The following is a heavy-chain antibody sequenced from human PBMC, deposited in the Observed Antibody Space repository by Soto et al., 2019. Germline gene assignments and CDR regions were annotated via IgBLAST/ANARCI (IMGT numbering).Heavy chain of an antibody. CDR1: GGTFSSYA. J-gene: IGHJ5*02. Sequence: SVKVSCKASGGTFSSYAISWVRQAPGQGLEWMGGIIPIFGTANYAQKFQGRVTITADESTSTAYMELSSLRSEDTAVYYCARDRAGGSYGWFDPWGQGTLVTVPQ. CDR3: ARDRAGGSYGWFDP. V-gene: IGHV1-69*13. D-gene: IGHD1-26*01. CDR2: IIPIFGTA.